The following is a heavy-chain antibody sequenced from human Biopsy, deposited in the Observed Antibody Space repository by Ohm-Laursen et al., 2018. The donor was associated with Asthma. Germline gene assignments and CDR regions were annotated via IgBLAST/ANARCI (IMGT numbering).Heavy chain of an antibody. CDR2: IYSGGTS. Sequence: SLRLSCAASGFTVSRDHMFWVRQAPGKGLEWVSVIYSGGTSHTADSVRGRFTISRDFSKNTLHLRMHSLRVEDTAVYYCARAISSSWWAVEYWGQGTLVTVSS. V-gene: IGHV3-53*01. CDR1: GFTVSRDH. J-gene: IGHJ4*02. CDR3: ARAISSSWWAVEY. D-gene: IGHD6-6*01.